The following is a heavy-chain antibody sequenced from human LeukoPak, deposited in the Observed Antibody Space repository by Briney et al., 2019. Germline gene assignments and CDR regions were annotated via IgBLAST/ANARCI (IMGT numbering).Heavy chain of an antibody. CDR1: GCTFSSYY. V-gene: IGHV4-59*01. D-gene: IGHD6-13*01. Sequence: SETLSLSCAVSGCTFSSYYWSWVRQPPGKGLEWLGYIYYSGSTNYNPSLKSRVTISVETSKNQFSLKLSSVTAADTAVYYCARGVYIAAAQYGYWGQGTLVTVSS. CDR2: IYYSGST. J-gene: IGHJ4*02. CDR3: ARGVYIAAAQYGY.